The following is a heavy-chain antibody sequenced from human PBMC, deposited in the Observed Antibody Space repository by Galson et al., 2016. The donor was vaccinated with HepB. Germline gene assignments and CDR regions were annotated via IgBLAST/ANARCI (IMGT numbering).Heavy chain of an antibody. V-gene: IGHV3-30*04. CDR3: ARGGGHGFFDY. D-gene: IGHD3-10*01. Sequence: SLRLSCAASGFIFSNFGMHWVRQAPGKGLEWVALISYDGRKKYYADSVKGRFTITRDNSKNTYLQMNSLRAEDTAVYYCARGGGHGFFDYWGQGTQVTVSS. J-gene: IGHJ4*02. CDR1: GFIFSNFG. CDR2: ISYDGRKK.